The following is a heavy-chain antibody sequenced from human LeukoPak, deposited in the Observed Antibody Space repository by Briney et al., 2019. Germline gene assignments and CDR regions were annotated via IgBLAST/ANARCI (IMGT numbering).Heavy chain of an antibody. J-gene: IGHJ6*03. V-gene: IGHV1-2*02. CDR2: INPNSGGT. CDR3: ARDIRLEYSSSSGGYYYYMDV. CDR1: GYTFTGYY. Sequence: GASVKVSCKASGYTFTGYYMHWVRQAPGQGLEWMGWINPNSGGTNYAQKLQGRVTMTTDTSTSTAYMELRSLRSDDTAVYYCARDIRLEYSSSSGGYYYYMDVWGKGTTVTVSS. D-gene: IGHD6-6*01.